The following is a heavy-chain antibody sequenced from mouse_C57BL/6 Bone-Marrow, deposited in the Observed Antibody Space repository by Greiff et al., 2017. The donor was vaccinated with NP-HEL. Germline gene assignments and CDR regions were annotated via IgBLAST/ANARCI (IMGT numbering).Heavy chain of an antibody. Sequence: VQLKESGPVLVKPGPSVKISCKASGFTFTDYYMHWVKQSHGKSLEWIGLVYPYNGGTSYNQKFKGNATLTVDTSSSTAYMELNSLTSEDSAVYYCARPYYYGSSYYFDVWGTGTTVTVSS. V-gene: IGHV1-36*01. CDR2: VYPYNGGT. CDR3: ARPYYYGSSYYFDV. J-gene: IGHJ1*03. CDR1: GFTFTDYY. D-gene: IGHD1-1*01.